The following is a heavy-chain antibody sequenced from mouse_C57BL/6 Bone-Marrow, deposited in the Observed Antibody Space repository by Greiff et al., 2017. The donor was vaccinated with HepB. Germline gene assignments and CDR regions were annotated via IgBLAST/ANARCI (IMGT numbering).Heavy chain of an antibody. CDR1: GFSFNTYA. Sequence: EAGGGLVQPKGSLKLSCAASGFSFNTYAMNWVRQAPGKGLEWVARIRSKSNNYATYYADSVKDRFTISRDDSESMLYLQMNNLKTEDTAMYYCVRHGGDYAMDYWGQGTSVTVSS. V-gene: IGHV10-1*01. CDR2: IRSKSNNYAT. CDR3: VRHGGDYAMDY. J-gene: IGHJ4*01.